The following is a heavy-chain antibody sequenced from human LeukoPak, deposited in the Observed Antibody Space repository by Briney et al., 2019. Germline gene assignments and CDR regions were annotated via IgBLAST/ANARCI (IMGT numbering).Heavy chain of an antibody. V-gene: IGHV3-23*01. Sequence: GASLRLSCAASGFTFSSYAMNWVRQAPGKGLEWVSVISGSGGSTFYADSVKGRFTISRDNSKNTLYLQMNSLRAEDTAVYYCAKGTMVRGVTYFDYWGQGTLVTVSS. D-gene: IGHD3-10*01. CDR2: ISGSGGST. CDR1: GFTFSSYA. CDR3: AKGTMVRGVTYFDY. J-gene: IGHJ4*02.